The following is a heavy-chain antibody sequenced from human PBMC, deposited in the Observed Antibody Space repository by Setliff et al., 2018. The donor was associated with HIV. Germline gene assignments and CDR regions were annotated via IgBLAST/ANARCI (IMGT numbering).Heavy chain of an antibody. V-gene: IGHV1-69*10. J-gene: IGHJ4*02. CDR3: ARDKGIREAASLDY. CDR1: GGTFSKFA. CDR2: ITPFVGIT. Sequence: GASVKVSCKTSGGTFSKFAITWVRQAPGQGLEWMGEITPFVGITNYAQKFQGRVTISADESTATAYIELSSLTSQDTAVYYCARDKGIREAASLDYWGQGSLVTVSS. D-gene: IGHD6-13*01.